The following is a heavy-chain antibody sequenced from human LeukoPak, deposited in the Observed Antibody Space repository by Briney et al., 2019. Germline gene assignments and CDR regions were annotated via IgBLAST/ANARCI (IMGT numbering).Heavy chain of an antibody. Sequence: KPSETLSLTCTISGGSISSSSYYWGWIRQPPGKGLEWIGNIYYSGRTYYNPSLKSRVTISVDTSKNEFSLKLSSVTAADTAVYYCVRLYYYDSSGPPLWGQGTLITVSS. J-gene: IGHJ4*02. V-gene: IGHV4-39*01. CDR1: GGSISSSSYY. CDR3: VRLYYYDSSGPPL. D-gene: IGHD3-22*01. CDR2: IYYSGRT.